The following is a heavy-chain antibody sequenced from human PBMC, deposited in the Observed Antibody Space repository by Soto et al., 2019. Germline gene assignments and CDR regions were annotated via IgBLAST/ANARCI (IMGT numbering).Heavy chain of an antibody. CDR1: GGSFSGYY. Sequence: SETLSLTCAVYGGSFSGYYWSWIRQPPGKGLEWIGYIYYSGSTNYNPSLQSRVTMSLDTSKNQFSLKLTSVTAADTAVYYCARGYDFLSGFSRFDPWGQGTPVTVSS. V-gene: IGHV4-59*01. D-gene: IGHD3-3*01. J-gene: IGHJ5*02. CDR3: ARGYDFLSGFSRFDP. CDR2: IYYSGST.